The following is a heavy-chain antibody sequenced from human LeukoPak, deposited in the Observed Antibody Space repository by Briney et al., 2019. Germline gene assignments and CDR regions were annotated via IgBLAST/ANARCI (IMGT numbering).Heavy chain of an antibody. CDR1: RGTFSSYA. CDR2: IIPIFGTA. J-gene: IGHJ6*02. V-gene: IGHV1-69*01. CDR3: AGAPRTGYYMFMDV. D-gene: IGHD3/OR15-3a*01. Sequence: GSSVNVSCTASRGTFSSYAISWVRQAPGQGLEWMGGIIPIFGTANYAQKFQGRVTITADESTSTAYMELSSLRSEDTAVYYCAGAPRTGYYMFMDVWGQGTTVTVSS.